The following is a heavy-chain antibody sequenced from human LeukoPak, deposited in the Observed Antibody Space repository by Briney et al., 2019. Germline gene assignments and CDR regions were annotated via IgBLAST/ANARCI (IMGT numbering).Heavy chain of an antibody. CDR2: IGPDGGTT. D-gene: IGHD6-13*01. CDR1: GFTFYTYG. Sequence: GGSLRLSCAASGFTFYTYGMHWVRQAPGKGLEYVSGIGPDGGTTYYANSVKGRFTISRDNSKSMVYLQMGSLTADEMAVYYCARGAQLSDYWGQGTLVTVSS. J-gene: IGHJ4*02. CDR3: ARGAQLSDY. V-gene: IGHV3-64*01.